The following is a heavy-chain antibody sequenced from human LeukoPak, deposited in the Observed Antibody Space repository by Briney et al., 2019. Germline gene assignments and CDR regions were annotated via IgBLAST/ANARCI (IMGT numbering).Heavy chain of an antibody. CDR1: GYTFTSYG. CDR3: ARAFSPTYYYDSSGYYLDY. D-gene: IGHD3-22*01. Sequence: ASVKVSCKASGYTFTSYGISWVRQAPGQGLEWMGWISAYNGNTNYAQKLQGRVTMTTDTSTSTAYMEQRSLRSDDTAAYYCARAFSPTYYYDSSGYYLDYWGQGTLVTVSS. CDR2: ISAYNGNT. V-gene: IGHV1-18*01. J-gene: IGHJ4*02.